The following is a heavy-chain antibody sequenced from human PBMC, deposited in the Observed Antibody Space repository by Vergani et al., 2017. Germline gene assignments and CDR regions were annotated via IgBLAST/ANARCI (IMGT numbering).Heavy chain of an antibody. J-gene: IGHJ5*02. CDR3: ARESSGYCSSTSCYWFDP. CDR1: GGSISSGSYY. V-gene: IGHV4-61*02. D-gene: IGHD2-2*01. Sequence: QVQLQESGPGLVKPSQTLSLTCTVSGGSISSGSYYWSWIRQPAGKGLEWIGRIYTSGSTNYNPSLKSRVTMSVDTSKNQFSLKLSSVTAADTAVYYCARESSGYCSSTSCYWFDPWGQGTLVTVSS. CDR2: IYTSGST.